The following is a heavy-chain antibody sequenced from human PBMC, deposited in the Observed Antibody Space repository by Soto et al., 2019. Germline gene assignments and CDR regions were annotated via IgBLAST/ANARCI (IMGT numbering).Heavy chain of an antibody. CDR3: ASWVRYPSPVWFGEFIDY. Sequence: GGSLRLSCAASGFTFSSYEMNWVRQAPVTGLEWVSYISSSGSTIYYADSVKGRFTISRDNAKNSLYLQMNSLRAEDTAVYYCASWVRYPSPVWFGEFIDYWGQGTLVTV. D-gene: IGHD3-10*01. J-gene: IGHJ4*02. V-gene: IGHV3-48*03. CDR1: GFTFSSYE. CDR2: ISSSGSTI.